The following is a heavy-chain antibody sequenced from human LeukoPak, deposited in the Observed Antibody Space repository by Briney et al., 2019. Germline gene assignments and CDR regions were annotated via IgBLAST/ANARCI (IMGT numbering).Heavy chain of an antibody. CDR3: ARHVGNSWYVAFDI. J-gene: IGHJ3*02. V-gene: IGHV4-59*08. Sequence: PSETLSLTCAVSGDSISNYYWSWIRQPPGKGLERIGYIYYSDNTDYNPSLKSRVSISVDTSKNQFSLKLSSVTAADTAVYYCARHVGNSWYVAFDIWGQGTLVTVSS. CDR1: GDSISNYY. D-gene: IGHD6-13*01. CDR2: IYYSDNT.